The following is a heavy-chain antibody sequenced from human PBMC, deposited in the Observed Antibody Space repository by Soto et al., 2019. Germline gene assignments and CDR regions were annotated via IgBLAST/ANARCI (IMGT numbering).Heavy chain of an antibody. Sequence: ASETLSLTCAVHGGSFSGYYWDWIRQPPGKGLEWIGEVNHGGTSNYNPSLKSRAIISIDTSKNQFSLKLSSVTAADTAIYYCARDSLGIAVLGTGRSKNNWFDPWGQGTLVTVSS. D-gene: IGHD6-19*01. V-gene: IGHV4-34*01. CDR3: ARDSLGIAVLGTGRSKNNWFDP. CDR2: VNHGGTS. CDR1: GGSFSGYY. J-gene: IGHJ5*02.